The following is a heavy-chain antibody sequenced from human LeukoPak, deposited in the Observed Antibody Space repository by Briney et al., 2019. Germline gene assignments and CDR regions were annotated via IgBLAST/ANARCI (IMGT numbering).Heavy chain of an antibody. V-gene: IGHV3-53*01. CDR1: GFTVSSNY. CDR3: ARDLISGGMRAFDI. Sequence: RTGGSLRLSCAASGFTVSSNYMSWVRQAPGKGLEWVSVIYSGGSTYYADSVKGRFTISRDNSKNTLYLQMNSLRAEDTAVYYCARDLISGGMRAFDIWGQGTMVTVCS. D-gene: IGHD2-15*01. CDR2: IYSGGST. J-gene: IGHJ3*02.